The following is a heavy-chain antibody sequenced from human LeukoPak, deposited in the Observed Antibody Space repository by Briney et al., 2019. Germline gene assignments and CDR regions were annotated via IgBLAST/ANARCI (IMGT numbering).Heavy chain of an antibody. Sequence: ASVKVSCKASGYTFTGYYMHWVRQAPGQGLEWMGRINPNSGGTNYAQKFQGRVTMTRDTSISTAYMELSRLRSDDAAVYYCAIASLRIAAAGKGGFGYWGQGPLVTVSS. CDR3: AIASLRIAAAGKGGFGY. J-gene: IGHJ4*02. CDR2: INPNSGGT. D-gene: IGHD6-13*01. CDR1: GYTFTGYY. V-gene: IGHV1-2*06.